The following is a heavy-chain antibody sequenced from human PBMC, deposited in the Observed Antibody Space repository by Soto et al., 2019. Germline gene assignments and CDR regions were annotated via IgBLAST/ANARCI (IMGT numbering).Heavy chain of an antibody. D-gene: IGHD3-10*01. CDR2: IYYSGST. Sequence: SETLSLNCIVFGGSISSYYWSWIRQPPGKGLEWIGYIYYSGSTNYNPSLKSRVTISVDTSKNQFSLKLSSVTAADTAVYYCARVYYYGSGSYYNSDNYFDYWGQGTLVTVSS. V-gene: IGHV4-59*01. CDR3: ARVYYYGSGSYYNSDNYFDY. CDR1: GGSISSYY. J-gene: IGHJ4*02.